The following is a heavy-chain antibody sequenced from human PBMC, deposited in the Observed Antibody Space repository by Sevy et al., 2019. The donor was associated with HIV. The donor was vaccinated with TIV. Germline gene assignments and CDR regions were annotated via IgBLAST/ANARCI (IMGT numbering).Heavy chain of an antibody. Sequence: SETLSLTCTVSGASIRDSSYYWAWIRQPPGKGLEWIGNIYSYGETYYNSSLKSRVTISVDTSKSQFSLSLTSVTAADTAIYYCARSMEQQLDAFDIWGQGTMVTVSS. CDR1: GASIRDSSYY. D-gene: IGHD6-13*01. CDR2: IYSYGET. CDR3: ARSMEQQLDAFDI. J-gene: IGHJ3*02. V-gene: IGHV4-39*01.